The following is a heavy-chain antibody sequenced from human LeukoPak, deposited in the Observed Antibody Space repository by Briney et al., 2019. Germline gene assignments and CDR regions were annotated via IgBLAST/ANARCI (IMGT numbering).Heavy chain of an antibody. V-gene: IGHV5-51*01. CDR2: NYPGDSDT. J-gene: IGHJ4*02. CDR1: GXRFTSYW. D-gene: IGHD5-18*01. Sequence: GESLKISCKGSGXRFTSYWIGWVRQMPGKGLEWMGLNYPGDSDTRFSPSFQGQVTISADKSINTAYLQWSSLKASDTAIYYCARRGEAMDPFDYWGQGTLVTVSS. CDR3: ARRGEAMDPFDY.